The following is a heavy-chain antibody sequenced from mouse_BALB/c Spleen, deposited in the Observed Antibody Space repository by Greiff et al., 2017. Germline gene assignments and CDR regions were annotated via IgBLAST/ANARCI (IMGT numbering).Heavy chain of an antibody. J-gene: IGHJ4*01. CDR2: ISDGGSYT. CDR3: ARGYGYIYAMDY. V-gene: IGHV5-4*02. Sequence: DVMLVESGGGLVKPGGSLKLSCAASGFTFSDYYMYWVRQTPEKRLEWVATISDGGSYTYYPDSVTGRFTISRDNAKNNLYLQMSSLKSEDTAMYYCARGYGYIYAMDYWGQGTSVTVSS. D-gene: IGHD1-2*01. CDR1: GFTFSDYY.